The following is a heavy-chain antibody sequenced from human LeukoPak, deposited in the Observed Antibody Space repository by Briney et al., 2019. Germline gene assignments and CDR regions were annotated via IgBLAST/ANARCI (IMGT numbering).Heavy chain of an antibody. CDR3: ARDGPHSGYYYGGPEY. CDR1: GFTFSSYA. V-gene: IGHV3-30*04. D-gene: IGHD3-22*01. Sequence: PGGSLRLSCAASGFTFSSYAMHWVRQAPGKGLEWVAVISYDGSNKYYADSVKGRFTISRDNSKNTLYLQMNSLRAEDTAVYYCARDGPHSGYYYGGPEYWGQGTLVTVSS. CDR2: ISYDGSNK. J-gene: IGHJ4*02.